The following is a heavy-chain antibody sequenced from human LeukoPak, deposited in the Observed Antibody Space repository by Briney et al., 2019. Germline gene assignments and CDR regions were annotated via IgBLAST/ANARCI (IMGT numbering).Heavy chain of an antibody. J-gene: IGHJ4*02. V-gene: IGHV3-23*01. Sequence: PGGSLRLSCAASGFTFSSYAMSWVRQAPGTGLEWVSAISGSGGSTYYADSVKGRFTISRDNSKNTLYLQMNSLRAEDTAVYYCAKDRAIVVVALDYWGQGTLVTVSS. CDR2: ISGSGGST. D-gene: IGHD2-2*01. CDR1: GFTFSSYA. CDR3: AKDRAIVVVALDY.